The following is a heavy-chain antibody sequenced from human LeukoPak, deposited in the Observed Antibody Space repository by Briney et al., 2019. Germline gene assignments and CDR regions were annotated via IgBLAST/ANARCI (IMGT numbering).Heavy chain of an antibody. CDR1: GFTFSSYA. J-gene: IGHJ4*02. CDR3: AKYRQELLWFGELTDY. CDR2: ISGSGGST. D-gene: IGHD3-10*01. V-gene: IGHV3-23*01. Sequence: GGSLRLSYAASGFTFSSYAMSWVRQAPGKGLEWVSAISGSGGSTYYADSVKGRFTISRDNSKNTLYLQMNSLRAEDTAVYYCAKYRQELLWFGELTDYWGQGTLVTVSS.